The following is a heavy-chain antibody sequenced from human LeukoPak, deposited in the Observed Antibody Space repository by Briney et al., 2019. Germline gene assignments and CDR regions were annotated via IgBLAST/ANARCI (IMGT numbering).Heavy chain of an antibody. CDR3: ARAGYYDSSGYYYY. V-gene: IGHV4-59*01. D-gene: IGHD3-22*01. Sequence: SETLSLTCTVSGGSISSYYWSWIRQPPGKGLEWLGYIYYSGSTNYNPSLKSRVTISVDTSKNQFSLKLSSVTAADTAVYYCARAGYYDSSGYYYYWGQGTLVTVSS. CDR1: GGSISSYY. J-gene: IGHJ4*02. CDR2: IYYSGST.